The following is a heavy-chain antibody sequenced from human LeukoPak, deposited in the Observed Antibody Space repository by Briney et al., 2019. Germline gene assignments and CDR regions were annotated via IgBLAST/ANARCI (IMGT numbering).Heavy chain of an antibody. CDR2: ISAYNGNT. Sequence: APVKVSCKASGYTFTSYGISWVRQAPGQGLEWMGWISAYNGNTNYAQKLQGRVTMTTDTSTSTAYMELRSLRSDDTAVYYCARGPLYYYDSSGYYYGPYYFDYWGQGTLVTVSS. J-gene: IGHJ4*02. CDR1: GYTFTSYG. V-gene: IGHV1-18*01. CDR3: ARGPLYYYDSSGYYYGPYYFDY. D-gene: IGHD3-22*01.